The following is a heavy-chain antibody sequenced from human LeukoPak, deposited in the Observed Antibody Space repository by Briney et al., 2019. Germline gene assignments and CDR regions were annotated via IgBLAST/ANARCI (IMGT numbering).Heavy chain of an antibody. J-gene: IGHJ4*02. CDR2: ISVSGDST. D-gene: IGHD6-19*01. V-gene: IGHV3-23*01. Sequence: GGSLRLSCAASAFTFSSYAMSWVRQAPGKGLEWVSAISVSGDSTYYADSVKGRFTISRDNSKNTPYLQMNSLRAEDTAVYYCAKDMRLYSSGWYLDYWGQGTLVTVSS. CDR1: AFTFSSYA. CDR3: AKDMRLYSSGWYLDY.